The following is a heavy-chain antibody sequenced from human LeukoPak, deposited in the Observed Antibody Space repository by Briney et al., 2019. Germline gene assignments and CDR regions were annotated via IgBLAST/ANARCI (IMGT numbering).Heavy chain of an antibody. Sequence: ASVKVSCKASGYTFTSYAINWVRQAPGQGLEWMGWINTNTGNPTYAQGFTGRFVFSLDTSVSTAYLQISSLKAEDTATYYCARENPGRGVGDFDYWGQGTLVTVSS. CDR1: GYTFTSYA. J-gene: IGHJ4*02. CDR2: INTNTGNP. V-gene: IGHV7-4-1*02. D-gene: IGHD3-3*01. CDR3: ARENPGRGVGDFDY.